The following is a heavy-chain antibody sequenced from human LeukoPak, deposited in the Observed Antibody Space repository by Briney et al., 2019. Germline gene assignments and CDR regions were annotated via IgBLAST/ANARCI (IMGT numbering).Heavy chain of an antibody. CDR2: ISSSSSYI. CDR1: GFTFNSYS. J-gene: IGHJ4*02. V-gene: IGHV3-21*01. CDR3: ARHLSGVTGYTYGRGIDY. Sequence: KPGGSLRLSCAASGFTFNSYSMNWVRQAPGKGLEWVSSISSSSSYIYYADSVKGRFTISRDNAKTSLYLQMNSLRAEDTAVYYCARHLSGVTGYTYGRGIDYWGQGTLVTVSS. D-gene: IGHD5-18*01.